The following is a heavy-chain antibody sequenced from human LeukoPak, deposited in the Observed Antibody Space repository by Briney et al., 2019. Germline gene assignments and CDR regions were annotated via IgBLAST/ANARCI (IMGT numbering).Heavy chain of an antibody. V-gene: IGHV4-31*03. D-gene: IGHD2-2*01. Sequence: PSETLSLTCTVSGGSISSGGYYWSWIRQHPGKGLEWIGYIYYSGSTYYNPSLKSRVTISVDTSKNQFSLKLSSVTAADTAVYYCARGYCSSNSCYGLDYWGQGTLVTVSS. CDR1: GGSISSGGYY. CDR3: ARGYCSSNSCYGLDY. J-gene: IGHJ4*02. CDR2: IYYSGST.